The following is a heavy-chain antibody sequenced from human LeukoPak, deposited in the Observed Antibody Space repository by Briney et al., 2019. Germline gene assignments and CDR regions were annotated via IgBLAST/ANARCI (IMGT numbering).Heavy chain of an antibody. Sequence: GGSLRLSCAASGFTFSSYSMNWVRQAPGKGLEWVSSISSSSSYIYYADSVKGRFTISRDNAKNSLYLQMNSLRAEDTAVYYCARELGYCSGGSCYHIWFDPWGQGTLVTVSS. CDR3: ARELGYCSGGSCYHIWFDP. CDR2: ISSSSSYI. D-gene: IGHD2-15*01. CDR1: GFTFSSYS. V-gene: IGHV3-21*04. J-gene: IGHJ5*02.